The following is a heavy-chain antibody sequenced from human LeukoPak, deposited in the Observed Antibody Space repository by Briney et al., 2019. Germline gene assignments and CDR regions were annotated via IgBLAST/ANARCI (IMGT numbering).Heavy chain of an antibody. J-gene: IGHJ5*02. CDR1: GDSINDDDYS. V-gene: IGHV4-39*01. Sequence: SETLSLTCTVSGDSINDDDYSWGWIRQPPGKGLEHIGSVSYGGSTYHSPSLKSRVNIYIDISKNQFSLELRSVTAADTAVYYCARRSYSASFDPWGQGSLVTVSS. CDR3: ARRSYSASFDP. D-gene: IGHD2-21*01. CDR2: VSYGGST.